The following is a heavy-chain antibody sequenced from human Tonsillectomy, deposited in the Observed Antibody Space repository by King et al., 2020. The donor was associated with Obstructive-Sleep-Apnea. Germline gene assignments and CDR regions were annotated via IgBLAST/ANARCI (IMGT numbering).Heavy chain of an antibody. CDR1: GFTFSSYP. V-gene: IGHV3-30*04. D-gene: IGHD3-3*01. J-gene: IGHJ6*02. CDR2: ISYDGRNK. Sequence: VQLVESGGGVVQPGRSLRLSCAASGFTFSSYPIHWVRQAPGKGLEWVAVISYDGRNKYYADSVKGRFTISRDNSHNRLFLQMNSLRAEDTAVYYCARDGGVLRFLQALRYYGMDVWGQGTTVTVSS. CDR3: ARDGGVLRFLQALRYYGMDV.